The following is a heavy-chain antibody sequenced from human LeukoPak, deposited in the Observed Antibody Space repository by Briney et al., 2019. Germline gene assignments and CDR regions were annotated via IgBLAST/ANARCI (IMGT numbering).Heavy chain of an antibody. V-gene: IGHV1-2*02. CDR1: GYTFTGYY. D-gene: IGHD3-10*01. CDR3: ARKSRSVLWFGELVFDP. J-gene: IGHJ5*02. CDR2: INPNSGGT. Sequence: ASVKVSCKASGYTFTGYYMHWVRHAPGQGLEWMGWINPNSGGTNYAQKFQGRVTMTRDTSISTAYMALSRLRSDDTAVYYCARKSRSVLWFGELVFDPWGQGTLVTVSS.